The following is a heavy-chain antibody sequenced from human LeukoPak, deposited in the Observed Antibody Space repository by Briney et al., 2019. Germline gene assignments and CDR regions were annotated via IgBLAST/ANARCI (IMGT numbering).Heavy chain of an antibody. CDR1: GYTFTSYG. V-gene: IGHV1-18*01. Sequence: ASVKVSCKASGYTFTSYGISWGRQAPGQGLEWMGWISVYNGNTNSAQKLQGRVSMTTDTSTSTAYMELRSLRSDDTAVYYCARDRSPDFWSGDYRDAFDIWGQGTMVTVSS. J-gene: IGHJ3*02. CDR2: ISVYNGNT. CDR3: ARDRSPDFWSGDYRDAFDI. D-gene: IGHD3-3*01.